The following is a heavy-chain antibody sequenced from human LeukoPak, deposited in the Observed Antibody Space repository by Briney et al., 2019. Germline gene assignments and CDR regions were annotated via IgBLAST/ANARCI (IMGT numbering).Heavy chain of an antibody. CDR2: IYYTGMT. CDR1: DGSISSYF. CDR3: ARPGRMVIMSKFSTGIDQ. V-gene: IGHV4-59*08. Sequence: PSETLSLTCTVADGSISSYFWSWIRQPPGKGLEWIGYIYYTGMTNSNPSLKSRVTISMDTSKNQFSLNLRSVTAADTAIYYCARPGRMVIMSKFSTGIDQWGQGTLVTVSS. D-gene: IGHD2-8*01. J-gene: IGHJ4*02.